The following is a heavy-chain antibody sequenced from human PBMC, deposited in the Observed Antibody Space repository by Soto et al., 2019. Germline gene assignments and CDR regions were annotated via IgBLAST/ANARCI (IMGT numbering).Heavy chain of an antibody. V-gene: IGHV3-48*01. CDR2: ISSSSTI. Sequence: GGSLRLSCAASGFTFSSYSMNWVRQAPGKGLEWVSYISSSSTIYYADSVKGRFTISRDNAKNSLYLQMNSLRAEDTAVYYCARDCMLRGWGSSCFCYWGQGTLVNVSS. CDR1: GFTFSSYS. D-gene: IGHD6-13*01. CDR3: ARDCMLRGWGSSCFCY. J-gene: IGHJ4*02.